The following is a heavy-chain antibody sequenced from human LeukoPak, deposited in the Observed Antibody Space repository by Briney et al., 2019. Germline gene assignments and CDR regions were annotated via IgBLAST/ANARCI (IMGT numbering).Heavy chain of an antibody. CDR1: GFTVSTNC. Sequence: GGSLRLSCAASGFTVSTNCMTWVRQAPGKGLEWVSTIYSGGTTYYADSVMGRFTISRHNSRNTLYLQMNSLRAEDTAVYYCARVDTVMAYYFDLWGQGTLVTVS. V-gene: IGHV3-53*04. CDR3: ARVDTVMAYYFDL. J-gene: IGHJ4*02. CDR2: IYSGGTT. D-gene: IGHD5-18*01.